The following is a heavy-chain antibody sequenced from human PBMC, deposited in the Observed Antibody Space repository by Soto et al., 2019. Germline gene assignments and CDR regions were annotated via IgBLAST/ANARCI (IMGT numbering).Heavy chain of an antibody. D-gene: IGHD3-22*01. J-gene: IGHJ4*02. V-gene: IGHV3-23*01. CDR3: AKNPGYYYDSTGYHFDY. CDR2: ISYGGGTT. Sequence: QPGGSLRLSCAPSGFTVSSNYMNWVRQAPGKGLEWVSAISYGGGTTYYADSVKGRFTISRDNSKNTLYLQMNSLRAEDTAVYYCAKNPGYYYDSTGYHFDYWGQGTLVTVS. CDR1: GFTVSSNY.